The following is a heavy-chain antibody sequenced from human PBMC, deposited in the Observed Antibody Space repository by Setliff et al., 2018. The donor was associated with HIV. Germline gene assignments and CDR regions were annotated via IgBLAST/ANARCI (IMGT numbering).Heavy chain of an antibody. J-gene: IGHJ4*02. V-gene: IGHV4-38-2*01. D-gene: IGHD3-22*01. CDR1: GYSISSDYY. CDR2: IHHTGRT. CDR3: ARGSSSGTDLAVL. Sequence: SETLSLTCAVSGYSISSDYYWGWIRQPPGKGLEWIGSIHHTGRTYYNPSLKSRITISLDTSKNQYSLKLTSVTAADTAVYYCARGSSSGTDLAVLWGQGTLVTVLL.